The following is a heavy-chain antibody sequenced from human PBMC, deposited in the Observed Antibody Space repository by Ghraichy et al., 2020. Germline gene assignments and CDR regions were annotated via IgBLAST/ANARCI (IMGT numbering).Heavy chain of an antibody. J-gene: IGHJ6*02. CDR3: ARGYGSGINYYYYGMDV. V-gene: IGHV1-3*01. D-gene: IGHD1-1*01. CDR2: INAGNGNT. Sequence: ASVKVSCKASGYTFTSYAVHWVRQAPGQRLEWMGWINAGNGNTKYSQKFQGRVTITRDTSASTAYMELSSLRSEDTAVYYCARGYGSGINYYYYGMDVWGQGTTVTVSS. CDR1: GYTFTSYA.